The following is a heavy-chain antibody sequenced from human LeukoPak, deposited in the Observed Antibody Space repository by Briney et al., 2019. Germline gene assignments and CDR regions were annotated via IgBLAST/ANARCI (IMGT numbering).Heavy chain of an antibody. CDR2: IRYSGSA. CDR3: ARLVYDSRGYYFDY. Sequence: SETLSLTCTVSGDSISNYYWSWIRQPPGKGLEWIGYIRYSGSANYNPSLRSRVTTSIDTSKNQFFLKLSSVTAAGTAVYHCARLVYDSRGYYFDYWGQGTLVIVSS. CDR1: GDSISNYY. J-gene: IGHJ4*02. V-gene: IGHV4-59*08. D-gene: IGHD3-22*01.